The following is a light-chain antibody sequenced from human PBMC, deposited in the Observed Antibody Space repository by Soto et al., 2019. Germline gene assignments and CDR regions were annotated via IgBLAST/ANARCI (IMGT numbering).Light chain of an antibody. V-gene: IGKV1-9*01. CDR1: QALSNY. CDR3: QQISRYPLT. CDR2: SAS. Sequence: DIQLTQSPSFLSAPVGDTVTITCRASQALSNYLAWYQQKPGKAPDLLIYSASTLQSGVPSRFRGSGSETEFSLTIRALQPEDFATYYCQQISRYPLTFGGGTKVDIK. J-gene: IGKJ4*01.